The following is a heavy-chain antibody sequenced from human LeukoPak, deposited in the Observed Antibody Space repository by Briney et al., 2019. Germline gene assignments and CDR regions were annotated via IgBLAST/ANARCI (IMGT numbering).Heavy chain of an antibody. V-gene: IGHV1-46*01. CDR3: ARDAEGGSSWYDY. J-gene: IGHJ4*02. Sequence: VSVKVSCKAYGYRITDYYVHWVRQAPGQGLEWMGITNPSGRSTTNAQKFQGRVTMTRDTSTNTIYMELSGLRSDDTAVYYCARDAEGGSSWYDYWGQGTLVTVSS. CDR1: GYRITDYY. CDR2: TNPSGRST. D-gene: IGHD6-13*01.